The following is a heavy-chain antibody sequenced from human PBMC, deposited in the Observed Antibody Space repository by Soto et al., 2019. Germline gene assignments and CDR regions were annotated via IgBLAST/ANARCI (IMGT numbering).Heavy chain of an antibody. V-gene: IGHV3-30-3*01. J-gene: IGHJ6*02. CDR1: GFTFSSYA. CDR2: ISYDGSNK. CDR3: PRVSGSYSDYYYGMDV. Sequence: QVQLVESGGGVVQPGRSLGLSCAASGFTFSSYAMHWVRQAPSKGLEWVAVISYDGSNKYYADSVKGRFTISRDNSKNTLYLQMNSLRAEDTAVYYCPRVSGSYSDYYYGMDVWGQGTTVTVSS. D-gene: IGHD1-26*01.